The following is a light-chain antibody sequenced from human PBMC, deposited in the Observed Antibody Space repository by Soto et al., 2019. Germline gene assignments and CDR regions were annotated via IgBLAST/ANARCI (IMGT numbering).Light chain of an antibody. CDR2: EGS. CDR3: CSSKV. Sequence: QSALTQPASVSGSPGQSITISCTGTSSDVGSYNLVSWYQQHPGKAPKLMIYEGSKRPSGVSNRFSGSKSGNTASLTISGLQAEDEADYDCCSSKVFGGGTKLTVL. V-gene: IGLV2-23*01. CDR1: SSDVGSYNL. J-gene: IGLJ3*02.